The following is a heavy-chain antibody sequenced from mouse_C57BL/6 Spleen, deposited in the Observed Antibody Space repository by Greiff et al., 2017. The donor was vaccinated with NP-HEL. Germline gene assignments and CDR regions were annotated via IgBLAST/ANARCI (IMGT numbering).Heavy chain of an antibody. V-gene: IGHV1-55*01. CDR2: IYPGSGST. J-gene: IGHJ3*01. CDR3: ARFFDGYSAWFAY. D-gene: IGHD2-3*01. CDR1: GYTFTSYW. Sequence: VQLQQPGAELVKPGASVKMSCKASGYTFTSYWITWVKQRPGQGLEWIGDIYPGSGSTNYNEKFKSKATLTVDTSSSTAYMQLSSLTSEDSAVYYCARFFDGYSAWFAYWGQGTLVTVSA.